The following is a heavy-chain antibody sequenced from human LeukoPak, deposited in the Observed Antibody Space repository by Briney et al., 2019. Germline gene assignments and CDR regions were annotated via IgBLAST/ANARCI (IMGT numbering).Heavy chain of an antibody. CDR2: IYPGDSDT. CDR1: GYSFTSYW. CDR3: AKAYSGYSSGWSFDY. V-gene: IGHV5-51*01. J-gene: IGHJ4*02. Sequence: GESLKISCKGSGYSFTSYWIGWVRQMPGKGLEWMGIIYPGDSDTRYSPSFQGQVTISADKSISTAYLQWSSLKVSDTAMYYCAKAYSGYSSGWSFDYWGQGTLVTVSS. D-gene: IGHD6-19*01.